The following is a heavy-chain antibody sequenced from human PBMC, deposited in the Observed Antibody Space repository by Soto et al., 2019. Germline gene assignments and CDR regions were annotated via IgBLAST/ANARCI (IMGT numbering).Heavy chain of an antibody. CDR3: VRETPVAAAGSKWDY. CDR1: GFTFSDYF. J-gene: IGHJ4*02. CDR2: ISSGSTYK. V-gene: IGHV3-11*06. Sequence: QVQLVESGGDLVKPGGSLRLSCAASGFTFSDYFMNWIRQVPGKGLEWVSYISSGSTYKKYADSVKGRFTISRDNAKKSLYLQMDSLRDEDTGIYYCVRETPVAAAGSKWDYWGQGTLVTVSS. D-gene: IGHD4-4*01.